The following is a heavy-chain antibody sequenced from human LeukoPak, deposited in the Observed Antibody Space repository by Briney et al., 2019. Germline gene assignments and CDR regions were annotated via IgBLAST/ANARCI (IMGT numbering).Heavy chain of an antibody. Sequence: GGSLRLSCAASGFTFSSYGMHWVRQAPGKGLEWVAVIWYDGSNKYYADSVKGRFTISRDNSKHTLYLQMNSLRAEDTAVYYCARDSEDDSSGYYFGNAFDIWGQGTMVTVSS. CDR3: ARDSEDDSSGYYFGNAFDI. CDR1: GFTFSSYG. J-gene: IGHJ3*02. D-gene: IGHD3-22*01. V-gene: IGHV3-33*01. CDR2: IWYDGSNK.